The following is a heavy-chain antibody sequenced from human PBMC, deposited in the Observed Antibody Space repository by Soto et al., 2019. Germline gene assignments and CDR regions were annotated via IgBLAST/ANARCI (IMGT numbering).Heavy chain of an antibody. J-gene: IGHJ4*02. Sequence: PSETLSLTCTVSGGSISSGSYYWSWIRQPPGKGLEWIGYIYYSGSTNYNPSLKSRVTISVDTSKNQFSLKLSSVTAADTAVYYCARAGAEQWLASWEILAYWGQGTLVTVSS. D-gene: IGHD6-19*01. CDR1: GGSISSGSYY. V-gene: IGHV4-61*01. CDR3: ARAGAEQWLASWEILAY. CDR2: IYYSGST.